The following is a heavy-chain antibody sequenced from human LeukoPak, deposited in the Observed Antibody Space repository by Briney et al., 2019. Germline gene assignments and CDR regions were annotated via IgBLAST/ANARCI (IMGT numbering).Heavy chain of an antibody. CDR2: IRYDGSNK. Sequence: GGSLRLSCAASGFTFSSYGMHWVRQAPGKGLEWVAFIRYDGSNKYYADSVKGRFTISRDNSKNTLYLQMNSLRAEDTAVYYCAKDLRSYYYDSSGDPSFYFDYWGQGTLVTVSS. J-gene: IGHJ4*02. CDR1: GFTFSSYG. D-gene: IGHD3-22*01. V-gene: IGHV3-30*02. CDR3: AKDLRSYYYDSSGDPSFYFDY.